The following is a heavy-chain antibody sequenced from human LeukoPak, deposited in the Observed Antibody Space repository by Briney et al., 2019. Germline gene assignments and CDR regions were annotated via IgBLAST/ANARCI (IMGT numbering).Heavy chain of an antibody. J-gene: IGHJ4*02. CDR2: MNPNSGNT. Sequence: GASVKVSCKASGYTFTSYDINWVRQATGQGPEWMGWMNPNSGNTGYAQKFRGRVSITRNTSISTAYMELSSLVSEDAAVYYCAKDGYGNDYWGQGTLVTVSS. CDR1: GYTFTSYD. CDR3: AKDGYGNDY. V-gene: IGHV1-8*03. D-gene: IGHD5-12*01.